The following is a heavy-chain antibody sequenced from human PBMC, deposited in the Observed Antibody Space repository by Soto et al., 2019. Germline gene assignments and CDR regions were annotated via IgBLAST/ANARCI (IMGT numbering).Heavy chain of an antibody. J-gene: IGHJ4*02. CDR1: GFPFISYA. CDR3: ARGSTDSYPGSRIFDF. V-gene: IGHV3-30-3*01. CDR2: ISCDGSNK. D-gene: IGHD3-10*01. Sequence: HHWGSLRLSCAASGFPFISYAMHWVRQAPGKGLDWVAVISCDGSNKDWSDSVRGLXXXXXXXXXXXXXXRXXXLTAEDSAIYYCARGSTDSYPGSRIFDFWGRGTLVTVSS.